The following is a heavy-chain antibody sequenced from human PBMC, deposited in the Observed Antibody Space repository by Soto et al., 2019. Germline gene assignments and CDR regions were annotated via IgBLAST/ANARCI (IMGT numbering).Heavy chain of an antibody. J-gene: IGHJ6*02. V-gene: IGHV1-8*01. CDR2: MNAKSGDT. Sequence: HAHLEQSGAELKRPGASVKVSCKASGYTFSDFDINWLRQASGQGPEWMGWMNAKSGDTFFAQRFQGKFNMTWDTSLSTACMEVGSLTSDDTAIYYCARGNPFNYAGFDVWGQGTTVAVSS. CDR3: ARGNPFNYAGFDV. CDR1: GYTFSDFD. D-gene: IGHD3-16*01.